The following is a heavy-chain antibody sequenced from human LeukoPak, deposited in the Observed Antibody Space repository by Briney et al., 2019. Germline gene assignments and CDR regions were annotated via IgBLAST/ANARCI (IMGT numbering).Heavy chain of an antibody. CDR1: GGSFSGYY. J-gene: IGHJ4*02. CDR2: INHSGST. V-gene: IGHV4-34*01. CDR3: ARGRAQITFGGVILY. Sequence: SETLSLTCAVYGGSFSGYYWSWIRQPPGKGLEWIGEINHSGSTNYNPSLKSRVTISVDTSKNQFPLKLSSVTAADTAVYYCARGRAQITFGGVILYWGQGTLVTVSS. D-gene: IGHD3-16*01.